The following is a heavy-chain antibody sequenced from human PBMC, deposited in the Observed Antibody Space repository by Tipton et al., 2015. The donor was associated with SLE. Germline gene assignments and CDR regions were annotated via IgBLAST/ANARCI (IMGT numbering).Heavy chain of an antibody. CDR1: GGSISSGSYY. D-gene: IGHD3-22*01. J-gene: IGHJ4*02. CDR3: ARGFRYSSGPGAY. CDR2: IYYSGST. Sequence: TLSLTCTVSGGSISSGSYYWSWIRQPAGKGLEWIGRIYYSGSTNYNPSLKSRVTISVDTSKNQFSLKLTSVTAADTAVYYCARGFRYSSGPGAYWGQGTLVTVSS. V-gene: IGHV4-61*10.